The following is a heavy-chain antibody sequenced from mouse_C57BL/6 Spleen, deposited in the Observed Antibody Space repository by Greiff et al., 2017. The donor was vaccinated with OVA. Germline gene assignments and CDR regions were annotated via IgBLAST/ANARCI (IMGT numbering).Heavy chain of an antibody. CDR3: ARRGIYYAMDY. V-gene: IGHV1-55*01. Sequence: QVQLQQPGAELVKPGASVKMSCKASGYTFTSYWITWVKQRPGQGLEWIGDIYPGSGSTNYNEKFKSKATLTVDTSSSTAYMQLSSLTSENSAVYYCARRGIYYAMDYWGQGTSVTVSS. J-gene: IGHJ4*01. CDR2: IYPGSGST. CDR1: GYTFTSYW.